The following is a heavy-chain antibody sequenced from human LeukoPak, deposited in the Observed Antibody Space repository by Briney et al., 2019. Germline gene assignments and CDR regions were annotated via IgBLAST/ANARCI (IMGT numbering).Heavy chain of an antibody. CDR1: GFTFSSYS. CDR3: ARAGGSTVSHSDY. CDR2: ISSSTSYI. J-gene: IGHJ4*02. Sequence: GGSLRLSCAASGFTFSSYSMNWIRQAPGKGLEWVSSISSSTSYIYYADSVKGRFTISKDNAKNSLYLQMNSLRAEDRAVYYCARAGGSTVSHSDYWGQGTLVTVSS. D-gene: IGHD4-17*01. V-gene: IGHV3-21*01.